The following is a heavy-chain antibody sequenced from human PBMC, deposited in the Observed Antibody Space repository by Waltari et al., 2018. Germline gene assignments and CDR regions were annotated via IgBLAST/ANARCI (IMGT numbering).Heavy chain of an antibody. V-gene: IGHV4-59*01. CDR2: IYYSGST. CDR3: ARQTVGARIDP. CDR1: GGSIDTSY. J-gene: IGHJ5*02. D-gene: IGHD1-26*01. Sequence: QVQLQESGPGLVKASETLSLTCTLSGGSIDTSYWMWIRQPPGKGLEWIGHIYYSGSTNYSPSLKSRVTISVDTSKSQFSRRLRSVTAADTAVYYCARQTVGARIDPWGQGTLVTVSS.